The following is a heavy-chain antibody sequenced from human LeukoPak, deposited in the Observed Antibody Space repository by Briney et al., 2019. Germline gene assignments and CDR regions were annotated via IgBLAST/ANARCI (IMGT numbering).Heavy chain of an antibody. CDR2: IKQDGSEK. Sequence: GGSLRLSCAASGFTFSSYWMDWVRQVPGKGLEWVANIKQDGSEKKYVDSVKGRFTISRDNAKNSVYLQMNSLRVDDTAVYYCVGGYGWLPDYWGQGALVTVSS. CDR3: VGGYGWLPDY. D-gene: IGHD6-19*01. CDR1: GFTFSSYW. V-gene: IGHV3-7*04. J-gene: IGHJ4*02.